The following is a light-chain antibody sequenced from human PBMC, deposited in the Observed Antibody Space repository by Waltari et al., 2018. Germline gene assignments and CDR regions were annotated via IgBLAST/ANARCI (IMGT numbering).Light chain of an antibody. V-gene: IGLV1-44*01. CDR3: AVWDDSLNGWV. CDR1: GSNIGSNS. CDR2: IKN. Sequence: QSVVTQPPSASGTPGQRVTTSCSGSGSNIGSNSVNWYQQLPGTAPKLPIFIKNKRPSGVPDRISGSKSGTSASLAISGLQSEDEANYYCAVWDDSLNGWVFGGGTKLTVL. J-gene: IGLJ3*02.